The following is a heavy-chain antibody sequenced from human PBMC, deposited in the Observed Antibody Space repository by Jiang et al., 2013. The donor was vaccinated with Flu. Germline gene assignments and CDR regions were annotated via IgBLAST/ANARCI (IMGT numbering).Heavy chain of an antibody. J-gene: IGHJ5*02. V-gene: IGHV1-24*01. CDR1: GYTLTELS. Sequence: SGAEVKKPGAVSEGLLQVSGYTLTELSMHWVRQAPGKGLEWMGGFDPEDGETIYAQKFQGRVTMTEDTSTDTAYMELSSLRSEDTAVYYCATSTTVTLYNWFDPWGQGTLVTVSS. D-gene: IGHD4-17*01. CDR3: ATSTTVTLYNWFDP. CDR2: FDPEDGET.